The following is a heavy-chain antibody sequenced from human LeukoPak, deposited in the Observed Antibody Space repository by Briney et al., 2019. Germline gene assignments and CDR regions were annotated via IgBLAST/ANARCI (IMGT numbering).Heavy chain of an antibody. CDR2: ISAYNGNT. CDR3: ARAREYCSGGSCRHFDY. J-gene: IGHJ4*02. CDR1: GYTFTSYG. V-gene: IGHV1-18*04. D-gene: IGHD2-15*01. Sequence: ASVKVSCKASGYTFTSYGISWVRQAPGQGLEWMGWISAYNGNTNYAQKLQGRVTMTTDTSTSTAYMELRSLRSDDTAVYYCARAREYCSGGSCRHFDYWGQGTLVTVSS.